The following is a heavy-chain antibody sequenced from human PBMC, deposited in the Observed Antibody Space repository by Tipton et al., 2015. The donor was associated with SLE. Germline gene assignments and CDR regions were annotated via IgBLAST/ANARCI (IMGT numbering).Heavy chain of an antibody. CDR3: ARNSGYDSNWFDP. Sequence: QVQLVQSGAEVTKPGSSVKVSCKASGGTFSSYAISWVRQAPGQGLEWMGRSIPILGIANYAQKFQGRVTITADKSTSTAYMGLSSLRSEETAVYYCARNSGYDSNWFDPWGHRTLVTVS. J-gene: IGHJ5*02. CDR1: GGTFSSYA. CDR2: SIPILGIA. D-gene: IGHD5-12*01. V-gene: IGHV1-69*09.